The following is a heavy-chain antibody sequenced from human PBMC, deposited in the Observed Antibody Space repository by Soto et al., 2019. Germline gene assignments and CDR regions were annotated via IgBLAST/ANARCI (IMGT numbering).Heavy chain of an antibody. V-gene: IGHV5-10-1*01. CDR2: VDPTDSYS. CDR1: GYSFTNYW. D-gene: IGHD3-10*01. Sequence: GESLEISCKGSGYSFTNYWITWVRQMPGKGLEWLGRVDPTDSYSNYSPSFQGHVTISADKSISTAYLQWSSLKASDTAMYYCARDSYYTSGNYFTYYYYGLDVWGQGTTVTVSS. CDR3: ARDSYYTSGNYFTYYYYGLDV. J-gene: IGHJ6*02.